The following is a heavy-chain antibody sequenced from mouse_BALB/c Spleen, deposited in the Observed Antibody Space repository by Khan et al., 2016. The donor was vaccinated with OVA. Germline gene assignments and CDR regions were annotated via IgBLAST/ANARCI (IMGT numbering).Heavy chain of an antibody. Sequence: QVRLQQSGAELARPGASVKMSCKASGYTFTSHMMHWVKQRPGQGLEWIGYINPRSDYTQYNQKFNDKATLTADISSSTAYMQLSSLTSEDSAVYYCARRTTEYALDYWGQGTSVTVSS. CDR1: GYTFTSHM. CDR3: ARRTTEYALDY. V-gene: IGHV1-4*01. J-gene: IGHJ4*01. CDR2: INPRSDYT. D-gene: IGHD2-14*01.